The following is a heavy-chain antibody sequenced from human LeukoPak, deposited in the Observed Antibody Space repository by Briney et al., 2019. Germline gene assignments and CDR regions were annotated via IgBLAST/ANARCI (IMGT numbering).Heavy chain of an antibody. D-gene: IGHD2-15*01. CDR1: GDSITYFY. Sequence: SETLSLTCSVSGDSITYFYWSWIRQAAGMGLEWIGRVSSSGSTDYNASLKSRVTMSVDTSKNQLSLKMISVTAADTAVYYCARGFICSGGTCYSGFWFDPWGQGTLVTVSS. J-gene: IGHJ5*02. CDR3: ARGFICSGGTCYSGFWFDP. V-gene: IGHV4-4*07. CDR2: VSSSGST.